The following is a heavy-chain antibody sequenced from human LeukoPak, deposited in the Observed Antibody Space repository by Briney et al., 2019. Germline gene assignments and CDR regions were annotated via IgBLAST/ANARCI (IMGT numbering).Heavy chain of an antibody. Sequence: PSETLSLTCTVSGGSISIYYWSWIRQPAGKGLEWIGRIYTSGSTNYNPSLKSRVTMSVDTSKNQFSLKVISMTAADTAAYYCTKSDGYGLIRICGRGTMVTVSS. D-gene: IGHD3-10*01. CDR2: IYTSGST. V-gene: IGHV4-4*07. J-gene: IGHJ3*02. CDR3: TKSDGYGLIRI. CDR1: GGSISIYY.